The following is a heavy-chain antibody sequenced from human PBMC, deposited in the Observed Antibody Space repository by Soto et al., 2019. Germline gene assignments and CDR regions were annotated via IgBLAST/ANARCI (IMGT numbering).Heavy chain of an antibody. V-gene: IGHV3-23*01. CDR3: AKDHTPLVLGFGEPGDSFDN. J-gene: IGHJ4*02. Sequence: GGSLRLSCAASGFTFRRFAMSWVRQPPGKGLEWVSGISGGGDKTYYADSVRGRLNISRDNSKDTLYLQINHLRAEDTAIYYCAKDHTPLVLGFGEPGDSFDNWGQGTPVTVSS. CDR2: ISGGGDKT. CDR1: GFTFRRFA. D-gene: IGHD3-10*01.